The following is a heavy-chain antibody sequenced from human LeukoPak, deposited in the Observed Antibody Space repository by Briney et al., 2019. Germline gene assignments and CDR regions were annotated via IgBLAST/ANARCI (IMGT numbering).Heavy chain of an antibody. V-gene: IGHV1-2*02. Sequence: GASVKVSCKASGYTFTGCYMHWVRQAPGQGLEWMGWINPNSGGTNYAQKFQGRVTMTRDTSISAAYMELSRLRSDDTAVYYCARLSITMVRGPKGPWFDPWGQGTLVTVSS. D-gene: IGHD3-10*01. CDR3: ARLSITMVRGPKGPWFDP. J-gene: IGHJ5*02. CDR1: GYTFTGCY. CDR2: INPNSGGT.